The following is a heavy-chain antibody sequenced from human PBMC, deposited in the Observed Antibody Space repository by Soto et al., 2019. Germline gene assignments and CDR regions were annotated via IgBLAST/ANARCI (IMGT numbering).Heavy chain of an antibody. CDR3: ARDGAIYDILTGYYFDY. Sequence: GGSLRLSCAASGFTFSSYAMHWVRQAPGKGLEWVAVISYDGSNKYYADSVKGRFTISRDNSKNTLYLQMNSLRAEDTAVYYCARDGAIYDILTGYYFDYWGQGTLVTVSS. CDR1: GFTFSSYA. D-gene: IGHD3-9*01. CDR2: ISYDGSNK. V-gene: IGHV3-30-3*01. J-gene: IGHJ4*02.